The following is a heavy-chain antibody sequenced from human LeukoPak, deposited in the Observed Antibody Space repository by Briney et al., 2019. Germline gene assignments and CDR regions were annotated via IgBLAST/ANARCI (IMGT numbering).Heavy chain of an antibody. Sequence: GESLRVSFSASGFNFDAYAMSWVRQAPGKGPEWVGFIRSQAYGAATNYAPFVQDRFTISRDDSRSIVHLELDSLRTDDTAVYFCTRVNYYDSGSLYSGYFDYWGQGALVTVSS. CDR1: GFNFDAYA. CDR2: IRSQAYGAAT. D-gene: IGHD3-22*01. V-gene: IGHV3-49*04. J-gene: IGHJ4*02. CDR3: TRVNYYDSGSLYSGYFDY.